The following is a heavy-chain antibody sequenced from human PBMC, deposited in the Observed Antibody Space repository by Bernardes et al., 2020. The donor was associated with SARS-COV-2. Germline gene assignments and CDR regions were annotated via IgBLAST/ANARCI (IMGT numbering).Heavy chain of an antibody. D-gene: IGHD3-3*01. J-gene: IGHJ6*03. CDR1: GYSFTSYW. Sequence: GESLKISCKGSGYSFTSYWIGWVRQMPGKGLEWMGIIYPGDSDTRYSPSFQGQVTISADKSISTAYLQWSSLKASDTAMYYCARLFTYYDFWSGKYYYYYMDVWGKGTTVTVSS. CDR2: IYPGDSDT. CDR3: ARLFTYYDFWSGKYYYYYMDV. V-gene: IGHV5-51*01.